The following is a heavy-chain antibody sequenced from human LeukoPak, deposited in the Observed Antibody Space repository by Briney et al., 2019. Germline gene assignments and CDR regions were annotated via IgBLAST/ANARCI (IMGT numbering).Heavy chain of an antibody. V-gene: IGHV4-34*01. Sequence: SETLSLTCGVSGGSFSAYYWSWIRQPPGKGLELIGEIDHSGRTNYNPSLKSRVTISVDTSKNQFSLNLSSVTAADTAVYYCARSPLTGNYGDWFDPWGQGTLVIVSS. CDR2: IDHSGRT. CDR1: GGSFSAYY. CDR3: ARSPLTGNYGDWFDP. D-gene: IGHD3-9*01. J-gene: IGHJ5*02.